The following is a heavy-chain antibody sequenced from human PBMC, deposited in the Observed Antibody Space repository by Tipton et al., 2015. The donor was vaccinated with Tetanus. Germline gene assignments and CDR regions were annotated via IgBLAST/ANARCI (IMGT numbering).Heavy chain of an antibody. V-gene: IGHV3-23*01. D-gene: IGHD6-19*01. CDR2: ISGRGGST. CDR1: GFTFSSYA. J-gene: IGHJ5*02. Sequence: SLRLSCAASGFTFSSYAMSWVRQAPGKGLEWVSAISGRGGSTYYGDSVKGRFTISRDNSKNTLNLQMNSLRAEDTAIYYCAKDPQWLVPSGWFDPWGQGTLVTVSS. CDR3: AKDPQWLVPSGWFDP.